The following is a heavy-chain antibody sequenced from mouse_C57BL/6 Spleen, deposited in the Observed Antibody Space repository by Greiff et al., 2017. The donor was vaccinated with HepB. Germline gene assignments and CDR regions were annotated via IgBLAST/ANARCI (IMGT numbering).Heavy chain of an antibody. CDR3: AGRLLRDLDV. CDR2: INPNNGGT. D-gene: IGHD1-1*01. V-gene: IGHV1-26*01. J-gene: IGHJ1*03. Sequence: EVQLQQSGPELVKPGASVKISCKASGYTFTDYYMNWVKQSHGKSLEWIGDINPNNGGTSYNQKFKGKATLTVDKSSSTAYMELRSLTSEDSAVYYCAGRLLRDLDVWGTGTTVTVSS. CDR1: GYTFTDYY.